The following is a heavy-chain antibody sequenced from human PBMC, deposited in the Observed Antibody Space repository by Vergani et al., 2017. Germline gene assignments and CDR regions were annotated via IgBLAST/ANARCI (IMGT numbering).Heavy chain of an antibody. CDR1: GFAFTNYG. J-gene: IGHJ6*03. V-gene: IGHV3-30*02. CDR2: IRYDGPNK. Sequence: HVQLVESGGGAVQPGGSLRLSCAASGFAFTNYGMHWVRQGPGKGLEWVAFIRYDGPNKYYADSVTGRFSISRDNSKSTLYLQLNSLRAEDTAVYYCARGAYYMDVWGKGTTVTVSS. CDR3: ARGAYYMDV.